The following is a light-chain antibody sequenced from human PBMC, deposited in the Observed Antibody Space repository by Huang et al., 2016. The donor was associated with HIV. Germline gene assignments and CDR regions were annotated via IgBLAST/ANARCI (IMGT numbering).Light chain of an antibody. CDR2: DAF. CDR1: QSISTW. J-gene: IGKJ1*01. Sequence: DIQMTQSSSTLSASVGDRVTIACRASQSISTWLAWYQQKPGRAPKLLIYDAFTLESGVPSRCSGGGSGTDFTLTISSLQPDDFATYYCQQYNSFPWTFGQGTKVEV. V-gene: IGKV1-5*03. CDR3: QQYNSFPWT.